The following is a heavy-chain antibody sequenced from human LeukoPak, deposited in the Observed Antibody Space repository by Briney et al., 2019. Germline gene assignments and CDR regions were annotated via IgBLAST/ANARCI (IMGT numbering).Heavy chain of an antibody. Sequence: SETLSLTCTVSGGSISSSSYYWGWIRQPPGKGLERIGSIYYSGSTYYNPSLKSRVTISVDTSKNQFSLKLSSVTAADTAVYYCARDGDIVATPYNWFDPWGQGTLVTVSS. J-gene: IGHJ5*02. D-gene: IGHD5-12*01. CDR3: ARDGDIVATPYNWFDP. CDR2: IYYSGST. CDR1: GGSISSSSYY. V-gene: IGHV4-39*07.